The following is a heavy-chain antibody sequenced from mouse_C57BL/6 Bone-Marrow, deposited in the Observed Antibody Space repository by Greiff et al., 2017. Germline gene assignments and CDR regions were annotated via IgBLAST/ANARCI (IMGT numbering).Heavy chain of an antibody. CDR3: AREVIYYGYDGLLDY. J-gene: IGHJ2*01. D-gene: IGHD2-2*01. CDR2: IDPEDGET. V-gene: IGHV14-2*01. CDR1: GFNIKDYY. Sequence: EVQLQQSGAELVKPGASVKLSCTASGFNIKDYYMHWVKQRPEQGLEWIGMIDPEDGETKYAPNFQGKATLTADPSSHTAYLQLSSLTSEDTAVYDSAREVIYYGYDGLLDYGGQGTTLTVSS.